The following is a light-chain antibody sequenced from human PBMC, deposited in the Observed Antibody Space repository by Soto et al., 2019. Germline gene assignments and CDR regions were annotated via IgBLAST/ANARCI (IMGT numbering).Light chain of an antibody. CDR3: QQYNIWPPWT. Sequence: EIVMTQSPATLSVSPGERVTLSCRASQSVSSNLAWYQQKPGQAPRLLIYGASTRATGIPARFSGSGSGTEFTLTISSLQSEDFAVYYCQQYNIWPPWTFGQGTKVEIK. V-gene: IGKV3-15*01. CDR2: GAS. CDR1: QSVSSN. J-gene: IGKJ1*01.